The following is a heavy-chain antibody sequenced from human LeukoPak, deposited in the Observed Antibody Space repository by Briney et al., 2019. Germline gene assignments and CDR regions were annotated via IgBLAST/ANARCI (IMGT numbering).Heavy chain of an antibody. CDR2: FSYSGST. V-gene: IGHV4-39*01. CDR3: ARHPGIAVAGDVFDF. CDR1: GGSISSSSHY. J-gene: IGHJ3*01. Sequence: SETLSLTCIVSGGSISSSSHYWAWIRQPPGKGLEWIGSFSYSGSTYDNPSLKSRVTISVDTSKNQFSLHLSSVTAADSAVYYCARHPGIAVAGDVFDFWGQGTVVTVSS. D-gene: IGHD6-19*01.